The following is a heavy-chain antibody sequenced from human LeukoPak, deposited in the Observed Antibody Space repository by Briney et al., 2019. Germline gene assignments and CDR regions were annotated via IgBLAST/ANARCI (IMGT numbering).Heavy chain of an antibody. CDR2: IRNKANTYAT. Sequence: GGSLRLSCAASGFSFRVSAIHWVRQASGKGLEWLGRIRNKANTYATAYAASVRGRFTISRDDSKNTAYLQMDSLRAEDTAVYYCARGRIFGVIYFDYWGQGTLVTVSS. CDR1: GFSFRVSA. CDR3: ARGRIFGVIYFDY. D-gene: IGHD3-3*01. J-gene: IGHJ4*02. V-gene: IGHV3-73*01.